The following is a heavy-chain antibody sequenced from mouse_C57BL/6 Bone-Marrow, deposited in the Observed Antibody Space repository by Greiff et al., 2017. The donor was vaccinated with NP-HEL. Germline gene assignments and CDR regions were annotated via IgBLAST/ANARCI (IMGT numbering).Heavy chain of an antibody. Sequence: EVMLVESGGGLVKPGGSLKLSCAASGFTFSSYAMSWVRQTPEKRLEWVATISDGGSYTYYPDNVKGRFTISRDNAKNNLYLQMSHLKSEDTAMYYCARDSSYGSSPFFADWGQGTLVTVSA. CDR1: GFTFSSYA. CDR2: ISDGGSYT. V-gene: IGHV5-4*01. CDR3: ARDSSYGSSPFFAD. D-gene: IGHD1-1*01. J-gene: IGHJ3*01.